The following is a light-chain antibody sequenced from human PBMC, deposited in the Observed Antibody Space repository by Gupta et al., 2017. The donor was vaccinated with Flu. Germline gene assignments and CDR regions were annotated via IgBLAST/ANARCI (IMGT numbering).Light chain of an antibody. CDR2: RGL. Sequence: NSDNIGNQRSFWQKQDQGHPLNLLSYRGLDRTSGNSERFSASRSGNTASLTITELQPEDEADYYFSSCDISLNTRLFGGGTKLTVL. V-gene: IGLV10-54*04. CDR3: SSCDISLNTRL. CDR1: SDNIGNQR. J-gene: IGLJ3*02.